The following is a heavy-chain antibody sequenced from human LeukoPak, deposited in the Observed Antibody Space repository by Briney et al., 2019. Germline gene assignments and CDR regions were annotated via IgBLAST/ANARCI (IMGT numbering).Heavy chain of an antibody. D-gene: IGHD2-2*01. Sequence: ASLKVSCTASGYTFTSYCINWVRQAPGQGLEWMSRINPDNSNTNYAQKLQGRVTMTTDTSTSTAYMELRSLRSDDTAVYYCATYYCSSTSCYPYYFDYWGQGTLVTVSS. J-gene: IGHJ4*02. CDR1: GYTFTSYC. CDR3: ATYYCSSTSCYPYYFDY. CDR2: INPDNSNT. V-gene: IGHV1-18*04.